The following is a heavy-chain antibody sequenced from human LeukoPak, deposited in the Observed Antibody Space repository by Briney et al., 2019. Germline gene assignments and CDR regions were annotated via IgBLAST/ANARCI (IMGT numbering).Heavy chain of an antibody. V-gene: IGHV3-15*04. CDR3: TTQGDNYDILTGYYYYFDY. Sequence: PGGSLRLSCAASGFTFSNAWMSWVRQAPGKGLEWVGRIESKTDGGTTDYAAPVKGRFTISRDDSKNTLYLQMNSLKTEDTAVYYCTTQGDNYDILTGYYYYFDYWGQGTLVTVSS. CDR1: GFTFSNAW. J-gene: IGHJ4*02. D-gene: IGHD3-9*01. CDR2: IESKTDGGTT.